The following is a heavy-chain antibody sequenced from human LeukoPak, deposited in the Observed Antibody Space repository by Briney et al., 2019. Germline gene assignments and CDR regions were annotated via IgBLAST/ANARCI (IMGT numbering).Heavy chain of an antibody. CDR3: ARGRIAAAGLFDY. D-gene: IGHD6-13*01. CDR2: IWYDGSNK. V-gene: IGHV3-33*01. Sequence: GRSLRLSCAASGFTFSSYGMHWVRQAPGRGLEWVAVIWYDGSNKYYADSVKGRFTISRGNSKNTLYLQMNSLRAEDTAVYYCARGRIAAAGLFDYWGQGTLVTVSS. CDR1: GFTFSSYG. J-gene: IGHJ4*02.